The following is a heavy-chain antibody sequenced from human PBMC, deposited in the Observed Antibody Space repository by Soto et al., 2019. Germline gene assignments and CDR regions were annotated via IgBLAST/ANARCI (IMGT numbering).Heavy chain of an antibody. Sequence: SETLSLTCAVSGGSISSGGYSWSWIRQPPGKGLEWIGYIYHSGSTYYNPSLKSQVTISVDRSKNQFSLKLSSVTAADTAVYYCARAYYDTSGYSLDTCGQGTLVTVSS. J-gene: IGHJ5*02. CDR1: GGSISSGGYS. V-gene: IGHV4-30-2*01. D-gene: IGHD3-22*01. CDR3: ARAYYDTSGYSLDT. CDR2: IYHSGST.